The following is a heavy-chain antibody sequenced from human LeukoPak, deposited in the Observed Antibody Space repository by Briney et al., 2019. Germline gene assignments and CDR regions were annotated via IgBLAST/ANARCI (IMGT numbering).Heavy chain of an antibody. V-gene: IGHV3-15*01. J-gene: IGHJ6*03. D-gene: IGHD3-10*01. CDR2: IKGKTDGGTT. CDR1: GFTFSNAW. Sequence: PGGSLRLSCAASGFTFSNAWMNWVRQAPGKGLEWVGRIKGKTDGGTTDYAAPVKGRFTISRDDSKNTLYLQINSLKTEDTAVYYCTTVKSYYGSGSYYMDVWGKGTTVTVSS. CDR3: TTVKSYYGSGSYYMDV.